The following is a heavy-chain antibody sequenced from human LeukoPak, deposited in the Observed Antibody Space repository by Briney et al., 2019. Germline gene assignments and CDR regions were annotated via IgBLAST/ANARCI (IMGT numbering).Heavy chain of an antibody. CDR1: GFTFGDYA. CDR2: IRSKAYGGTT. J-gene: IGHJ4*02. CDR3: TSQIQLWLPDY. Sequence: GGSLRLSCTASGFTFGDYAMSWVRQAPRKGVEGVVFIRSKAYGGTTEYAASVKGRFTISRDDSKSIAYLQMNSLKTEDTAVYYCTSQIQLWLPDYWGQGTLVTVSS. D-gene: IGHD5-18*01. V-gene: IGHV3-49*04.